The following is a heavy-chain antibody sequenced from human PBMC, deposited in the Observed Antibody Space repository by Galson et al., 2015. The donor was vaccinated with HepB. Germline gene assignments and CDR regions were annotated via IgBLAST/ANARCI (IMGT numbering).Heavy chain of an antibody. D-gene: IGHD2-15*01. CDR2: INPGGEAT. Sequence: SCKASGYTLTNYYMHWVRQAPGPGLEWMGIINPGGEATTYTQKFQGRVTLTSDTSTSTVYMELSSLTSDDTAVYYCARASPTAIADYYFYYYMDVWGKGTTVTVSS. CDR3: ARASPTAIADYYFYYYMDV. V-gene: IGHV1-46*01. CDR1: GYTLTNYY. J-gene: IGHJ6*03.